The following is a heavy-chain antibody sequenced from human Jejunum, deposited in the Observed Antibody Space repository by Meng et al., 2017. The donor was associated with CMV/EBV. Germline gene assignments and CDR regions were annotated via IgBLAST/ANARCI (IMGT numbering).Heavy chain of an antibody. CDR1: GLTFSTFW. D-gene: IGHD6-6*01. CDR2: IKQDGSAK. CDR3: ATTSGSSY. J-gene: IGHJ4*02. Sequence: SCATSGLTFSTFWMSWFRQAPGKGLEWVAHIKQDGSAKYYVDSVRGRFTISRDNTENSLFRQMNTLRVEDTAVYYCATTSGSSYWGQGALVTVSS. V-gene: IGHV3-7*01.